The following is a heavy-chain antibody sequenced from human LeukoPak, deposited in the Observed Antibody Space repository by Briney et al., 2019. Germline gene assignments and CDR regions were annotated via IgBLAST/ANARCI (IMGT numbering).Heavy chain of an antibody. CDR1: GFXXXSYA. D-gene: IGHD3-22*01. CDR3: ARRGYDSSGYYPYYFDY. V-gene: IGHV3-23*01. J-gene: IGHJ4*02. Sequence: XCAXSGFXXXSYAMSWVRQAPGKGLEWVSAISGSGGSTYYADSVKGRFTISRDNSKNTLYLQMNSLRAEDTAVYYCARRGYDSSGYYPYYFDYWGQGTLVTVSS. CDR2: ISGSGGST.